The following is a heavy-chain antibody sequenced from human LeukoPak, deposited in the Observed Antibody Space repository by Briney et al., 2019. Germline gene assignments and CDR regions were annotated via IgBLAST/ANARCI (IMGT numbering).Heavy chain of an antibody. CDR1: GGSITGRNSF. Sequence: SETLSLTCTVSGGSITGRNSFWGWIRHPPGKGLVWIGSVHSIGSTYYNPSLKSRVTISVDSSRNLFSLHLTSVPAADTAVYYCAREGRFDNSFDPWGQGTLVTVSS. D-gene: IGHD3-3*01. J-gene: IGHJ5*02. V-gene: IGHV4-39*07. CDR2: VHSIGST. CDR3: AREGRFDNSFDP.